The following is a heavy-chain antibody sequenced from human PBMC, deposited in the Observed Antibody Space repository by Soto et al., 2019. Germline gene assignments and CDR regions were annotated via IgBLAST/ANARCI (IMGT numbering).Heavy chain of an antibody. CDR2: IYYSGST. J-gene: IGHJ4*02. D-gene: IGHD6-19*01. Sequence: QLQLQESGPGLVKPSETLSLTCTVSGGSISSSSYYWGWIRQPPGKGLEWIGSIYYSGSTYYNPSLKSRVTISVDTSKNQFSLKLSSVTAADTAVYYCARQFMGIAVAGTGRFFDYWGQGTLVTVSS. V-gene: IGHV4-39*01. CDR3: ARQFMGIAVAGTGRFFDY. CDR1: GGSISSSSYY.